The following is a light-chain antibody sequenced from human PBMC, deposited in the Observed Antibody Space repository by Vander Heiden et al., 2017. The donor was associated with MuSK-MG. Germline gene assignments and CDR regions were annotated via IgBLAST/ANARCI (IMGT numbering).Light chain of an antibody. V-gene: IGKV1-33*01. CDR2: DAS. CDR3: QQYDNLPLT. J-gene: IGKJ4*01. Sequence: QLTQSPSSLSASVGDRVTITCQASQDISNSLNWYQQKPGRAPKVLIYDASNLETGVPSRFSGSGSGTDFGFTINSLQPEDVATYFCQQYDNLPLTFGGGTKVXI. CDR1: QDISNS.